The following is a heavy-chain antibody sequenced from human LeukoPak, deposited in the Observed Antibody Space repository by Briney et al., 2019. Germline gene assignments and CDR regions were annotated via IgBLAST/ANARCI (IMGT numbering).Heavy chain of an antibody. CDR2: LTGSGGST. CDR1: GFTFSSHA. D-gene: IGHD2-2*01. CDR3: AKDPAAVPFDSFDI. J-gene: IGHJ3*02. Sequence: GGSLRLSCAASGFTFSSHAMSWVRQTPGKGLEWVSSLTGSGGSTYYADSVKGRFTISRDNSRNALYLQMNSLRAEDTALYYCAKDPAAVPFDSFDIWGQRTMVTVSS. V-gene: IGHV3-23*01.